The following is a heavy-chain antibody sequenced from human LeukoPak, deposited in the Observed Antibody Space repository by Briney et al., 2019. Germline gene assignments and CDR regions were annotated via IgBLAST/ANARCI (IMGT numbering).Heavy chain of an antibody. CDR1: GFTFSSYS. Sequence: GGSPRLSCAASGFTFSSYSMNWVRQAPGKGLEWVSSISSSSSYIYYADSVKGRFTISRDNAKNSLYLQMNSLRAEDTAVYYWARDHALAENFDYWGQGTLVTVSS. D-gene: IGHD6-19*01. CDR2: ISSSSSYI. V-gene: IGHV3-21*01. J-gene: IGHJ4*02. CDR3: ARDHALAENFDY.